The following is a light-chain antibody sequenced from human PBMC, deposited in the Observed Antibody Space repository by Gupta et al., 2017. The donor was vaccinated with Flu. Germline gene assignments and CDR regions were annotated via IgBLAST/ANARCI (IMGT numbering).Light chain of an antibody. CDR3: SSYTSSSTVR. Sequence: TGRDVGGFNYISCYQQYPGKAPQLLIYEDNYRPSGVSSRFFGSRSGNTAALTISGLQAEDEADYYCSSYTSSSTVRFGGGTKLTVL. J-gene: IGLJ2*01. CDR2: EDN. CDR1: GRDVGGFNY. V-gene: IGLV2-14*01.